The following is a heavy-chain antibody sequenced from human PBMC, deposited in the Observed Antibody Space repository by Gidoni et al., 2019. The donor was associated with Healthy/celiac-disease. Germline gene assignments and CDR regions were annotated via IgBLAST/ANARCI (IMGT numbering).Heavy chain of an antibody. J-gene: IGHJ4*02. CDR3: ARDDDRGGCGGDCQDYDY. CDR1: GGSISSSSYY. V-gene: IGHV4-39*07. CDR2: IYYSGST. D-gene: IGHD2-21*02. Sequence: QLQLQESGPGLVKPSETLSLTCTVSGGSISSSSYYWGWIRHPPGKGLEWIGSIYYSGSTYYNPSLKSRVTISVDTSKNQFSLKLSSVTAADTAVYYCARDDDRGGCGGDCQDYDYWGQGTLVTVSS.